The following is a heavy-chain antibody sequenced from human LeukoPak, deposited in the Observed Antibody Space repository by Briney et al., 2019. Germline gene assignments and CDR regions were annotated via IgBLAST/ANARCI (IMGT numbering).Heavy chain of an antibody. J-gene: IGHJ3*02. CDR1: GFTLSGYS. D-gene: IGHD3-3*01. CDR3: AGEGYYGAFDI. Sequence: GGSLRLSCAASGFTLSGYSMNWVRQAPGKGLEWVSYISTGSGSAIFYADSVKGQFTISRDNAKNSLFLQMDSLRDEDTAVYYCAGEGYYGAFDIWGQGTMVTVSS. CDR2: ISTGSGSAI. V-gene: IGHV3-48*02.